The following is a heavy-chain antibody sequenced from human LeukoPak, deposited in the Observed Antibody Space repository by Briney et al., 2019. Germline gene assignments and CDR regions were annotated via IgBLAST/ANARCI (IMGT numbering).Heavy chain of an antibody. CDR1: GFTFSNAW. J-gene: IGHJ4*02. CDR2: IYSVGST. CDR3: ARVGVGTVAGNYFDD. D-gene: IGHD6-19*01. Sequence: GGSLRLSCEASGFTFSNAWMSSVRQAPGKWLEWVSIIYSVGSTFYAEPVKGRFTISRHRSENKSYLQMNSLRPEDTAVYYCARVGVGTVAGNYFDDWGQGTLVTVSS. V-gene: IGHV3-53*04.